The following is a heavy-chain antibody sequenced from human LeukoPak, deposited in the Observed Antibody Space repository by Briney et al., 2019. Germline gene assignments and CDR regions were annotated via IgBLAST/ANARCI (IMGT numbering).Heavy chain of an antibody. CDR2: ISAYNGNT. CDR1: GYTFTSYG. Sequence: EASVKVSCKASGYTFTSYGISWVRQAPGQGLEWMGWISAYNGNTNYAQKLQGRVTMTTDTSTSTAYMELRSLRSDDTAVYYCATGIVGATVGGDAFDIWGQGTMVTVSS. J-gene: IGHJ3*02. V-gene: IGHV1-18*01. D-gene: IGHD1-26*01. CDR3: ATGIVGATVGGDAFDI.